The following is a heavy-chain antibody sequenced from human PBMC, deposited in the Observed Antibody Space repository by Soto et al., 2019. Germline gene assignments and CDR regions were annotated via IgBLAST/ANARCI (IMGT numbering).Heavy chain of an antibody. V-gene: IGHV4-38-2*01. CDR2: IYHSGST. Sequence: SETLSLTCAVSGYSISSGYYWGCIRQPPGKGLEWIGSIYHSGSTYYNPSLKSRVTISVDTSKNQFSLKLSSVTAADTAVYYCARNGLRANEGYGMDVWGQGTTVTVSS. D-gene: IGHD3-10*01. CDR3: ARNGLRANEGYGMDV. J-gene: IGHJ6*02. CDR1: GYSISSGYY.